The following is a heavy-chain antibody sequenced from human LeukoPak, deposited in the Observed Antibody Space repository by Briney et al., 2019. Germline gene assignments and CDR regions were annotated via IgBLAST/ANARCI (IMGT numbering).Heavy chain of an antibody. Sequence: VASVKVSCKASGGTFSSYAISWVRQAPGQGLEWMGGIIPIFGTANYAQKFQGRVTITADESTSTAYMELSSLRSEDTAVYYCARDGTAMVYYYGMDVWGQGTTVTVSS. D-gene: IGHD5-18*01. J-gene: IGHJ6*02. V-gene: IGHV1-69*13. CDR1: GGTFSSYA. CDR2: IIPIFGTA. CDR3: ARDGTAMVYYYGMDV.